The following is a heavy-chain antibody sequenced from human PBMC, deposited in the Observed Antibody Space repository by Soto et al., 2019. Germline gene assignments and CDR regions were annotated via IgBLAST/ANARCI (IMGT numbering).Heavy chain of an antibody. CDR1: GFNFSSYA. V-gene: IGHV3-30-3*01. Sequence: GGSMRLSSAASGFNFSSYAMHWASKDTGKGLEWVAVISYDGSNKYYADSVKGRFTISRDNSKNTLYLQMNSLRAEDTAVYYCAREASLDYDFWSGYLPTYYYYYYGMDVWGQGTTVTVSS. CDR2: ISYDGSNK. D-gene: IGHD3-3*01. J-gene: IGHJ6*02. CDR3: AREASLDYDFWSGYLPTYYYYYYGMDV.